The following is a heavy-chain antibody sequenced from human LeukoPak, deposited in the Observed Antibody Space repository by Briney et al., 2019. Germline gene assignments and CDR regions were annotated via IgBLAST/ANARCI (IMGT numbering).Heavy chain of an antibody. CDR1: GYTFTSYG. V-gene: IGHV1-18*01. CDR2: ISAYNGNT. Sequence: ASVKVSCKASGYTFTSYGISWVRQAPGQGLEWMGWISAYNGNTNYAQKLQGRVTMTTDTSTSTAYMELRSLRSDDTAVYYCAREVFGGLPRDLTGFDPWGQGTLVTVSS. D-gene: IGHD1-20*01. J-gene: IGHJ5*02. CDR3: AREVFGGLPRDLTGFDP.